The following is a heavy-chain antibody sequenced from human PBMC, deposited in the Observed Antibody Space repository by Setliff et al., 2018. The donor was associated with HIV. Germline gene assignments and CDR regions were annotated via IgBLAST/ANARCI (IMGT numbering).Heavy chain of an antibody. D-gene: IGHD3-22*01. CDR2: INHSGST. Sequence: PSETLSLTCAVYGGSSSGYYWSWIRQPPGKGLEWIGEINHSGSTNYNPSLKSRVTISIDTSKNQFSLKLSSVTAADTAVFYCARLTTTYYYDSSAYYHPVWGQGTLVTVSS. CDR3: ARLTTTYYYDSSAYYHPV. V-gene: IGHV4-34*01. CDR1: GGSSSGYY. J-gene: IGHJ4*02.